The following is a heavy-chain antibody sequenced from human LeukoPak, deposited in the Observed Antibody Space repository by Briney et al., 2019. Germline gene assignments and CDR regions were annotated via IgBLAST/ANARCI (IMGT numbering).Heavy chain of an antibody. Sequence: GASVKVSCKASGGTFSSYAISWVRQAPGQGLEWMGGIIPIFGTANYAQKFQGRVTITADESTSTAYMELSSLRSEDTAVYYCARDPSPIKDFWSGSYEDIWGQGTMVTVSS. CDR1: GGTFSSYA. V-gene: IGHV1-69*13. D-gene: IGHD3-3*01. CDR3: ARDPSPIKDFWSGSYEDI. CDR2: IIPIFGTA. J-gene: IGHJ3*02.